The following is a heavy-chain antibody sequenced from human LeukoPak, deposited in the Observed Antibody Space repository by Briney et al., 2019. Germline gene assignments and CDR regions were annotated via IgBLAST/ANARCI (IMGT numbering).Heavy chain of an antibody. D-gene: IGHD2/OR15-2a*01. CDR1: GFTFSSYY. V-gene: IGHV3-7*03. Sequence: QPGGSLRLSCAASGFTFSSYYMSWVRQAPGKGLEWVANIKQDGSEKYYVDSVKGRFTISRDIAKNSLYLQMNSLRAEDTAVYYCARARGIDYWGQGTLVTVSS. J-gene: IGHJ4*02. CDR3: ARARGIDY. CDR2: IKQDGSEK.